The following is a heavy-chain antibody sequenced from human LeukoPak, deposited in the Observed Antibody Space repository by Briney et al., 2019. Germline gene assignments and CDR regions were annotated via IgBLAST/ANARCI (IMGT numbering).Heavy chain of an antibody. J-gene: IGHJ6*02. CDR3: ARGDYGDPFYNYYGMDV. CDR2: IYYSGST. Sequence: PSETLSLTCTVSGGSISSGGYYWSWIRQHPGKGLEWIGYIYYSGSTYYNPSLKSRVTISVDTSKNQFSLKLSSVTAADTAVYYCARGDYGDPFYNYYGMDVWGQGTTVTVSS. CDR1: GGSISSGGYY. V-gene: IGHV4-31*03. D-gene: IGHD4-17*01.